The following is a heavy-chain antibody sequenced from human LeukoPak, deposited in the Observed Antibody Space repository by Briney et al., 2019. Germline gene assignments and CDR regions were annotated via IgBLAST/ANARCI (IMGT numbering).Heavy chain of an antibody. V-gene: IGHV1-18*01. CDR2: IGTYGGDT. J-gene: IGHJ5*01. CDR3: ARDLWNFYDDSGYNRDFDS. D-gene: IGHD3-22*01. Sequence: ASVKVSCKATSRISWVRQAPGQGLERMGWIGTYGGDTYYAQKFQGRITVTTDTSTSTVYMELRNLRSDDTAVYYCARDLWNFYDDSGYNRDFDSWGQGTLVTVSS. CDR1: TSR.